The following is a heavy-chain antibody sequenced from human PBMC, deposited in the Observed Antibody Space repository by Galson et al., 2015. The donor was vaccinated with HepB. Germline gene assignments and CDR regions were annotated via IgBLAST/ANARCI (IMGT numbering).Heavy chain of an antibody. V-gene: IGHV3-23*01. CDR1: GFTFSSYA. D-gene: IGHD2-2*02. CDR2: ISGSGGST. Sequence: SLRLSCAASGFTFSSYAMSWVRQAPGKGLEWVSAISGSGGSTYYADSVKGRFTISRDNSKNTLYLQMNSLRAEDTAVYYCAKDRGYCSSTSCYSYMDVWGKGTTVTVSS. J-gene: IGHJ6*03. CDR3: AKDRGYCSSTSCYSYMDV.